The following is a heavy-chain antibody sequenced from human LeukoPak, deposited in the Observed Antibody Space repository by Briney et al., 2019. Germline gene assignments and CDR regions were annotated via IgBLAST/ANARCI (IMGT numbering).Heavy chain of an antibody. V-gene: IGHV3-30*02. D-gene: IGHD1-26*01. Sequence: GGSLRLSCAASGFTFSSYGMHWVRQAPGKGLEWVAFIRYDGSNKYYADSVKGRFTISRDNSKNTLYLQMNSLRAEDTAMYYCAKVRTPNGGSYDYWGQGTLVTVSS. CDR3: AKVRTPNGGSYDY. CDR1: GFTFSSYG. CDR2: IRYDGSNK. J-gene: IGHJ4*02.